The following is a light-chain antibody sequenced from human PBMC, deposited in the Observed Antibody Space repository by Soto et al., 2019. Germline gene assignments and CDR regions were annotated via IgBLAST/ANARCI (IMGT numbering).Light chain of an antibody. V-gene: IGKV1-5*03. J-gene: IGKJ1*01. CDR1: QSINW. CDR2: EAS. CDR3: QHYDTYSPMWT. Sequence: DIQLAQSPSTLSASVGDRNTITCRATQSINWLAWYQQKPGKAPKLLIFEASRLESGVPSRLSGSGSGTEFTLTISSLQPDDFGTYYCQHYDTYSPMWTFGQGTKV.